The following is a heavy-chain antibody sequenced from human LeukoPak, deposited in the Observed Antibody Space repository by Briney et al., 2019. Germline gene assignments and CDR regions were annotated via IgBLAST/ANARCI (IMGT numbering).Heavy chain of an antibody. CDR3: AKVDGITIFEVFDY. J-gene: IGHJ4*02. CDR1: GFTFSSYA. V-gene: IGHV3-30-3*01. CDR2: ISYDGSNK. Sequence: GRSLRLSCAASGFTFSSYAMHWVRQAPGKGLEWVAVISYDGSNKYYADSVKGRFTISRDNSKNTLYLQMNSLRAEDTAVYYCAKVDGITIFEVFDYWGQGTLVTVSS. D-gene: IGHD3-3*01.